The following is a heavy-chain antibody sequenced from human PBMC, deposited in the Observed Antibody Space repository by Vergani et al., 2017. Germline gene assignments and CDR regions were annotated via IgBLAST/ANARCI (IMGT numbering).Heavy chain of an antibody. V-gene: IGHV3-33*01. CDR3: ARDRGSYYFDY. CDR2: ILYDGSNK. Sequence: QVQLVESGGGVVQPGRSLRLSCAASGFTFSIYGMHWVRQAPGKGLEWVAVILYDGSNKYYADSVKGRFTISRDNSKNTLYLQMNSLRAEDTAVYYCARDRGSYYFDYWGQGTLVTVSS. D-gene: IGHD1-26*01. J-gene: IGHJ4*02. CDR1: GFTFSIYG.